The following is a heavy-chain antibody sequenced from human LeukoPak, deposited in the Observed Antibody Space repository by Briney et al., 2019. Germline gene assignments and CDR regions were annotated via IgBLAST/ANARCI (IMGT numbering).Heavy chain of an antibody. V-gene: IGHV3-23*01. CDR1: GFTFSSYA. J-gene: IGHJ1*01. CDR2: IIGSGGST. CDR3: AKDSRHCSGGSCYPEYFQH. D-gene: IGHD2-15*01. Sequence: GGSLRLSCAASGFTFSSYAMSWVRQAPGKGLEWVSAIIGSGGSTYYADSVKGRFTISRDNSKNTLYLQMNSLRAEDTAVYYCAKDSRHCSGGSCYPEYFQHWGQGTLVTVSS.